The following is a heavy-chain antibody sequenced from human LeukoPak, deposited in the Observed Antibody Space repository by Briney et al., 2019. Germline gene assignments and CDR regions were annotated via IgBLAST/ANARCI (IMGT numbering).Heavy chain of an antibody. J-gene: IGHJ4*02. D-gene: IGHD6-19*01. CDR1: GGSISGSY. Sequence: SETLSLTCTVSGGSISGSYWSWLRQPAGKGLEWIGRISSSGSASYNPSLKSRVTMSIDTSKNQFSLKLSTVTAADTAVYYCAKGPSGSYGFDYWGPGTQVTVSS. CDR2: ISSSGSA. CDR3: AKGPSGSYGFDY. V-gene: IGHV4-4*07.